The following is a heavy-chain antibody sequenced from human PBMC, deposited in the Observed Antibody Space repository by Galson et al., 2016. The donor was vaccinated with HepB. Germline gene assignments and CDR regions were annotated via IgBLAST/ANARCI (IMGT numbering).Heavy chain of an antibody. CDR1: GFSFSNYG. CDR3: ARGGIGEAGTTDY. J-gene: IGHJ4*02. CDR2: IWNDGSNK. Sequence: SLRLSCAASGFSFSNYGMHWFRQAPGKGLEWVAIIWNDGSNKLSADSVKGRFTISRDDSKNTLYLQMNSLRVEDTAVYYCARGGIGEAGTTDYWGQGTLVTVSS. D-gene: IGHD6-13*01. V-gene: IGHV3-33*01.